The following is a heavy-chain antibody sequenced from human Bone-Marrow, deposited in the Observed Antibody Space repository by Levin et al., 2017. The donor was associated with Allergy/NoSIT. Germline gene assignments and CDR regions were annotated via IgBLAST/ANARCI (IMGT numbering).Heavy chain of an antibody. V-gene: IGHV3-23*01. J-gene: IGHJ5*02. CDR1: GFTFSTYT. CDR2: ITGSGGT. Sequence: GGSLRLSCAASGFTFSTYTMSWVRQAPGKGLEWVSTITGSGGTYYADSVKGRFTISRDNSKNTLFLQMSSLRDEDTAVYYCARDRGGDCSGGSCPSLNPWGQGTLVTVSS. CDR3: ARDRGGDCSGGSCPSLNP. D-gene: IGHD2-15*01.